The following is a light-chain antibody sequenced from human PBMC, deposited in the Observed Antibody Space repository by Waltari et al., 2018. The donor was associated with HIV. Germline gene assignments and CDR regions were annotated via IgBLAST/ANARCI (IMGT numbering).Light chain of an antibody. CDR2: GAS. J-gene: IGKJ1*01. Sequence: EIVLTQSPGTLSLSPGERATLSCRASQSVSSRSLAWYQQRPGQAPRLLISGASSRATGIPDRFSGSGSGTDFTLTISRLEPEDFAVYYCQQYGISPRTFGQGTKVEIK. CDR1: QSVSSRS. CDR3: QQYGISPRT. V-gene: IGKV3-20*01.